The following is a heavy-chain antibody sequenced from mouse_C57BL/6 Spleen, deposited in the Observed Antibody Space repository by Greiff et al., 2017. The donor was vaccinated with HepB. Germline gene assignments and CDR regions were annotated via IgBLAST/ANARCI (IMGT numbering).Heavy chain of an antibody. CDR3: ARDYYGSSYGYFDV. CDR1: GYAFSSSW. Sequence: VKLQESGPELVKPGASVKISCKASGYAFSSSWMNWVKQRPGKGLEWIGRIYPGDGDTNYNGKFKGKATLTADKSSSTAYMQLSSLTSEDSAVYLCARDYYGSSYGYFDVWGTGTTVTVSS. CDR2: IYPGDGDT. D-gene: IGHD1-1*01. J-gene: IGHJ1*03. V-gene: IGHV1-82*01.